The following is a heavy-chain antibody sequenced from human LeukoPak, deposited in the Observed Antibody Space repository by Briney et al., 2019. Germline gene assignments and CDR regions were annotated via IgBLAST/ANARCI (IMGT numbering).Heavy chain of an antibody. CDR1: GYTFTSYA. Sequence: GASVKVSCKASGYTFTSYAMHWVRQAPGQRLEWMGWINAGNGNTKYSQKFQGRVTITRDTSASIAYMGLSSLRSEDAAVYYCARYRANWNDSPFDYWGQGSLVTVSS. V-gene: IGHV1-3*01. J-gene: IGHJ4*02. CDR2: INAGNGNT. D-gene: IGHD1-20*01. CDR3: ARYRANWNDSPFDY.